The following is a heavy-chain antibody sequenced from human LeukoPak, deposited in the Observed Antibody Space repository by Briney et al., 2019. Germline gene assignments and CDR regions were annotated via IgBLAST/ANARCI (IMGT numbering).Heavy chain of an antibody. Sequence: PSETLSLTCTVSGDSISGYYWNWIRQPPGKGLEWIGYIYYSGSTNYNSSLKSRVTISVDTSKNQFSLKLSSVTAADTAVYYCATFGGYSYGYTPGLDSWGQGTLVTVSS. V-gene: IGHV4-59*01. J-gene: IGHJ4*02. CDR1: GDSISGYY. CDR2: IYYSGST. CDR3: ATFGGYSYGYTPGLDS. D-gene: IGHD5-18*01.